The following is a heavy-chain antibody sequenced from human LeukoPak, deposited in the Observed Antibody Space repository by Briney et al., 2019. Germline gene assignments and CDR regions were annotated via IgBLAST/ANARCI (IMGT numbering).Heavy chain of an antibody. CDR1: GGSISSYY. J-gene: IGHJ4*02. Sequence: PSETLSLTCTASGGSISSYYLSWIRQPPGKGLEWIGYIYYSGSTNYNPALRRRVTISVERYKNPFSLKLSSVTAADTAVYYCARGGIYSYGTLDYWGQGTLVTVSS. V-gene: IGHV4-59*08. D-gene: IGHD5-18*01. CDR2: IYYSGST. CDR3: ARGGIYSYGTLDY.